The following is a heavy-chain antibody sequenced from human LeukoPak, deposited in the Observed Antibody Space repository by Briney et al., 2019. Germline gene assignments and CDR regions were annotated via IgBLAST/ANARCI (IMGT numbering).Heavy chain of an antibody. CDR2: IYHSGST. V-gene: IGHV4-38-2*01. Sequence: GSLRHSCAASGFTFSSYDMSWVRQPPGKGLEWIGTIYHSGSTYYNPSLKSRVTISVDTAKNQFSLKLSSVTAADTAVYYCARRTTVTTFDYWGQGTLVTVSS. CDR3: ARRTTVTTFDY. D-gene: IGHD4-17*01. CDR1: GFTFSSYD. J-gene: IGHJ4*02.